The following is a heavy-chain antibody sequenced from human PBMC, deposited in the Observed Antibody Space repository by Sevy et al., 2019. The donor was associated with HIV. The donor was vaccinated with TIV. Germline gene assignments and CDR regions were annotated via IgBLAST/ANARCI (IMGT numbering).Heavy chain of an antibody. J-gene: IGHJ6*02. CDR3: AAEPVSSIAAHTTVCYYYGMDV. Sequence: GGSLRLSCAASGFTFSSYSMNWVRQAPGKGLEWVSSISSSSSYIYYAYSVKGRFTISRDNAKNSLYLQMNSLRAEDTAVYYCAAEPVSSIAAHTTVCYYYGMDVWGQGTTVTVSS. V-gene: IGHV3-21*01. CDR2: ISSSSSYI. CDR1: GFTFSSYS. D-gene: IGHD6-6*01.